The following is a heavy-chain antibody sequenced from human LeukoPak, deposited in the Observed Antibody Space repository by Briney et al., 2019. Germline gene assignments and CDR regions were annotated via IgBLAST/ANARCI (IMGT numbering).Heavy chain of an antibody. V-gene: IGHV3-49*04. CDR2: IRSKAYGGTT. CDR3: TRDSGSGAFDY. CDR1: GFTFGDYA. D-gene: IGHD3-10*01. Sequence: GRSLRLSCTASGFTFGDYAMSWVRQAPGKGREWVGFIRSKAYGGTTEYAASVKGRFTISRDDSKSIAYLQMNSLKTEDTAVYYCTRDSGSGAFDYWGQGTLVTVSS. J-gene: IGHJ4*02.